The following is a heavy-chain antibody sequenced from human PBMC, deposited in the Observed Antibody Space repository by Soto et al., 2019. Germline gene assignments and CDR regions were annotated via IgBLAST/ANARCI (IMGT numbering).Heavy chain of an antibody. CDR2: IIPIFGTA. J-gene: IGHJ6*02. CDR1: GGTFSSYA. V-gene: IGHV1-69*13. CDR3: ARARNMVLRYFDRASHYYGMDV. D-gene: IGHD3-9*01. Sequence: ASVKVSCKASGGTFSSYAISWVRQAPGQGLEWMGGIIPIFGTANYAQKFQGRVTITADESTSTAYMELSRLRSDDTAVYYCARARNMVLRYFDRASHYYGMDVWGQGTTVTVSS.